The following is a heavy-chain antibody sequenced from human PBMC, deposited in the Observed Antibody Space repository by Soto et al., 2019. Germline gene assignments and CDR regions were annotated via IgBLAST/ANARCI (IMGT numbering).Heavy chain of an antibody. D-gene: IGHD2-21*02. V-gene: IGHV3-66*01. Sequence: GGSLRLSCAASGFTFSNYVMSWVRQAPGKGLEWVSVIYSGGSAYYADSVKGRFTISRDNSKNTLYLQMNSLRAEDTAVYYCARDPVTAYYMDVWGRGTTVTVSS. CDR3: ARDPVTAYYMDV. CDR1: GFTFSNYV. CDR2: IYSGGSA. J-gene: IGHJ6*03.